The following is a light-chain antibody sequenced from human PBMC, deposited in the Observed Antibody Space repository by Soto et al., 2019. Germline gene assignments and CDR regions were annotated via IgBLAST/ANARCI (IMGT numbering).Light chain of an antibody. CDR1: QGISNW. CDR2: AAT. V-gene: IGKV1-12*01. Sequence: DIQMTQSPSSVSASVGDRVTLTCRATQGISNWLAWYQQKPGQAPKLLIYAATSLQDGVPLRFSGSGSGADFTLTISALQHEDFVTYYCQQANSLPLTFGGGTKVEIK. J-gene: IGKJ4*01. CDR3: QQANSLPLT.